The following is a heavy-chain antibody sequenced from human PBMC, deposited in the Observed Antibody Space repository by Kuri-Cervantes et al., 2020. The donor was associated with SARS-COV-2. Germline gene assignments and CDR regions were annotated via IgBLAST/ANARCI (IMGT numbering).Heavy chain of an antibody. D-gene: IGHD3-16*01. Sequence: SGPTLVKPTQTLTLTCTFSGFSLSTSGVGVGWIRQPPGKALEWLALIYWDDDKRYGPSLKSRHTITKDTSKNQVVLTMTNMDPVDTATYYRAPLLGEDWFDPWGQGTLVTVSS. J-gene: IGHJ5*02. CDR1: GFSLSTSGVG. V-gene: IGHV2-5*05. CDR3: APLLGEDWFDP. CDR2: IYWDDDK.